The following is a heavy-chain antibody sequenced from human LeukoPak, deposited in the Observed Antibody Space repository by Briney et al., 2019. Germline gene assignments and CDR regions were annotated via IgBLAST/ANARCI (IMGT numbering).Heavy chain of an antibody. J-gene: IGHJ6*02. V-gene: IGHV3-53*01. Sequence: VRQAPGKXREWVSVIYSGGSRYYSDSVTGRFTISRDISKNTLFLQMNSLRAEDTAVYYCERTSSSWEYYYYGMDVWGQGTTVTVSS. CDR2: IYSGGSR. D-gene: IGHD6-6*01. CDR3: ERTSSSWEYYYYGMDV.